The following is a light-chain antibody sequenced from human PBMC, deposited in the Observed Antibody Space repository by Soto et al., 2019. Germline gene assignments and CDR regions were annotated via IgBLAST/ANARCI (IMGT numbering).Light chain of an antibody. CDR2: GAS. J-gene: IGKJ1*01. CDR3: QQYGSSGT. Sequence: IVLTQSPCALSLSPGERATLSCRASQTVTSSYLAWYQQKPGQAPRLLIYGASNRATGIPDRFSDSGSGTDFTLTISRLEPEDFAVYYCQQYGSSGTFGQGTKVDI. CDR1: QTVTSSY. V-gene: IGKV3-20*01.